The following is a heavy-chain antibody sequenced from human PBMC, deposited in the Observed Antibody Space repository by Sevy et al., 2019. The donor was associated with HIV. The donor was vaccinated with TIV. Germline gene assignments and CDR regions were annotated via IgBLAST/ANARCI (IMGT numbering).Heavy chain of an antibody. CDR2: MNTDGSST. CDR3: ATPRFDF. Sequence: GGSLRLSCEASGFDFSSHWMQWVRQAPGKGLVWVSRMNTDGSSTNYADSVKARFTISRDNAKNTLNLEMNNLRDEDTALYYCATPRFDFWGPGTLVTVSS. CDR1: GFDFSSHW. J-gene: IGHJ4*02. V-gene: IGHV3-74*01.